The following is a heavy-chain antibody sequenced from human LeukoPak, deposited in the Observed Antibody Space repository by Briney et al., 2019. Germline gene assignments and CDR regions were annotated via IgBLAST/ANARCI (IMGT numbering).Heavy chain of an antibody. CDR1: GYTFTSYY. J-gene: IGHJ4*02. CDR3: ARDLAAGDH. V-gene: IGHV1-46*04. D-gene: IGHD6-13*01. Sequence: GASVKVSCKASGYTFTSYYIHWVRQAPGQGLEWMGIINPTGGSTTYAQMLQGRVTMTRDTSTSTVYVELYSLRSDDTAVYYCARDLAAGDHWGQGTLVTVSS. CDR2: INPTGGST.